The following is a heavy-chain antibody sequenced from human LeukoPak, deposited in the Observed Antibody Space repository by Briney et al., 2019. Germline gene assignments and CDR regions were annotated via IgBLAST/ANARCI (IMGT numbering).Heavy chain of an antibody. V-gene: IGHV4-34*01. Sequence: PSETLSLTCAVYGGSFSGYYWSWIRQPPGQGLEWIGEINHSGSTNYNPSLKSRVTISVDTAKNQFSLKLSSVTAADTAVYYCAKEVGGRDYWGQGTLVTVSS. D-gene: IGHD6-19*01. CDR3: AKEVGGRDY. CDR2: INHSGST. CDR1: GGSFSGYY. J-gene: IGHJ4*02.